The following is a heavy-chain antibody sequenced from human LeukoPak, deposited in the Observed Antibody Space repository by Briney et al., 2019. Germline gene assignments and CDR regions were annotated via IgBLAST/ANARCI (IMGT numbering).Heavy chain of an antibody. Sequence: GGSLRLSCAASGFTVSSNYMSWVRQAPGKGLEWVSVIYSGGSTYYADSVKGRFTISRDNSKNTLYLQMNSLRAEDTAVYYCARGNWDSSGWYYDYWGQGTLVTVSS. CDR2: IYSGGST. CDR1: GFTVSSNY. J-gene: IGHJ4*02. CDR3: ARGNWDSSGWYYDY. D-gene: IGHD6-19*01. V-gene: IGHV3-53*01.